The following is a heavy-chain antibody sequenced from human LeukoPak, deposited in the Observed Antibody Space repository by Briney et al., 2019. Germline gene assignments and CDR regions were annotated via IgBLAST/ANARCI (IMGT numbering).Heavy chain of an antibody. CDR1: GGSISSYY. D-gene: IGHD2-21*02. CDR3: ARIKCGGDCRGYYYYYHMDV. Sequence: SETLSLTCTVSGGSISSYYWSWIRQPPGKGLEWIGEINHSGSTSYKPSLKSRVTISLDTSKNQFSLRLSSVTAADTAVYYCARIKCGGDCRGYYYYYHMDVWGKGTTVTISS. J-gene: IGHJ6*03. V-gene: IGHV4-34*01. CDR2: INHSGST.